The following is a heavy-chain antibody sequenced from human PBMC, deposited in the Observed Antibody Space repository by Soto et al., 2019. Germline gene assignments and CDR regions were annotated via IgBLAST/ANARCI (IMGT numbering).Heavy chain of an antibody. Sequence: PGGSLRLSCAASGFTFSNYGMHWVRQAPGKGLGWVAIIWHDGNNKYYADSVRGRFIISRDNSKNRLYLQMNSLRAEDTAVYYCASDLVGASDSYGLDVWGQGTPVTVSS. J-gene: IGHJ6*02. D-gene: IGHD1-26*01. V-gene: IGHV3-33*01. CDR2: IWHDGNNK. CDR1: GFTFSNYG. CDR3: ASDLVGASDSYGLDV.